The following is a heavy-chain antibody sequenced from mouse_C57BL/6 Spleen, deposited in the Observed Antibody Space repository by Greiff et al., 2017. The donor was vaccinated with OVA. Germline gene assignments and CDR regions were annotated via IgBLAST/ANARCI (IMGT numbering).Heavy chain of an antibody. V-gene: IGHV1-22*01. J-gene: IGHJ4*01. CDR2: INTHTGGT. Sequence: EVQLQQSGPELVKPGASVKMSCQASGYTFTDYNMHWVKQSHGQSLEWIGYINTHTGGTSYNQKFKGKATLTVNKSSSTAYMELRSLTSEDSAVYYCARGFDGHYVKAMDYWGQGTSVTVSS. CDR1: GYTFTDYN. D-gene: IGHD2-3*01. CDR3: ARGFDGHYVKAMDY.